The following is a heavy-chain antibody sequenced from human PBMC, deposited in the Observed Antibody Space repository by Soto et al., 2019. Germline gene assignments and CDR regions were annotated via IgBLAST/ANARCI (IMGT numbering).Heavy chain of an antibody. CDR2: IYYSGST. J-gene: IGHJ5*02. Sequence: SETLSVTCTVSGGSISSGDYYWSWIRQPPGKGLEWIGYIYYSGSTYYNPSLKSRVTISVDTSKNQFSLKLSSVTAADTAVYYCARTSFDTSGTAADPWGQGTLVTVSS. V-gene: IGHV4-30-4*01. D-gene: IGHD3-22*01. CDR3: ARTSFDTSGTAADP. CDR1: GGSISSGDYY.